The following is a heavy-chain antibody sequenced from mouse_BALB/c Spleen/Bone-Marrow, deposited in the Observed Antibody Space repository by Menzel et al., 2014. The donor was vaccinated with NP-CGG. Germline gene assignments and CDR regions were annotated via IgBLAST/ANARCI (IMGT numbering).Heavy chain of an antibody. CDR1: W. Sequence: WIYWVKQRPGQGLEWIGAIDTSDSYTNYNQKFMGKASLTVDATSSTAYMQVSSLTSDDSAVYYCARGGHDFSLDYWGQGTSVTVSS. J-gene: IGHJ4*01. CDR3: ARGGHDFSLDY. CDR2: IDTSDSYT. V-gene: IGHV1-59*01. D-gene: IGHD2-4*01.